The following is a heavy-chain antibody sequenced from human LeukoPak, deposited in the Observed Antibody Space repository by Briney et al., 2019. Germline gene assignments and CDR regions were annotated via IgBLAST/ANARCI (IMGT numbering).Heavy chain of an antibody. J-gene: IGHJ4*02. Sequence: ASVKVSCKTSGYTFTSYAISWVRQAPGQGLEWMGWISGYNGHTYSTQKFQGRLTMTTDTSTSTADMELRGLTSDDTAVFYCARGFSANYYDYWGQGTLVTVSS. CDR1: GYTFTSYA. V-gene: IGHV1-18*01. D-gene: IGHD1-26*01. CDR3: ARGFSANYYDY. CDR2: ISGYNGHT.